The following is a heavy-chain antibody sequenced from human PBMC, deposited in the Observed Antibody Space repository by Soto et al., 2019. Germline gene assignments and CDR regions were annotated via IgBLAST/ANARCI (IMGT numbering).Heavy chain of an antibody. CDR2: IFYAGDT. D-gene: IGHD4-17*01. CDR3: AREGDYRTWFEP. J-gene: IGHJ5*02. CDR1: GESIATGAFY. V-gene: IGHV4-31*03. Sequence: VQLEESGPGLLKPSQTLSLTCTVSGESIATGAFYWSWIRLQSGKGPEWIGSIFYAGDTYYNPSLKSRVEISLDGSQNQFSLNLRSVTAADTAVYYCAREGDYRTWFEPWGPGTLVTVS.